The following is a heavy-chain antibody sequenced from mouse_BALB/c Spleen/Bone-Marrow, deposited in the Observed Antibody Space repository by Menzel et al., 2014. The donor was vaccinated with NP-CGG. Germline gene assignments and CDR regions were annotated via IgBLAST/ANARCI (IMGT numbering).Heavy chain of an antibody. V-gene: IGHV7-3*02. D-gene: IGHD2-1*01. CDR2: IRNKANGYTT. Sequence: EVKLMESGGGLVQPGGSLRLSCATSGFTFTDYYMSWVRQPPGKALEWLGFIRNKANGYTTEYSASVKGRFTISRDNSQSILYLQMNPLRAEDSATYYCARDINDNYNWYFDVWGAGTTVTVSS. CDR1: GFTFTDYY. J-gene: IGHJ1*01. CDR3: ARDINDNYNWYFDV.